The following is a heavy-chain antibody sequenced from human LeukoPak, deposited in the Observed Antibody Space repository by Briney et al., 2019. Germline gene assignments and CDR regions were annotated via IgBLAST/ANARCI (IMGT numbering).Heavy chain of an antibody. CDR1: GYTFTSYG. V-gene: IGHV1-18*04. J-gene: IGHJ4*02. CDR2: ISVYNGNT. Sequence: ASVKVSCKASGYTFTSYGITWVRQAPGQGLEWMGWISVYNGNTDYAQKFQDRVTMTTDTSTGTAYMELRSLRSDDTAVYYCARCPRGPASHVYATDYWGQGTLVTVSS. CDR3: ARCPRGPASHVYATDY. D-gene: IGHD5/OR15-5a*01.